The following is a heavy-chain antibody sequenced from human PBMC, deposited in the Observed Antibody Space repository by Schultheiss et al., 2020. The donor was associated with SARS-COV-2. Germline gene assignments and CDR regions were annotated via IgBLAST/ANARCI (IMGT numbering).Heavy chain of an antibody. V-gene: IGHV3-23*01. J-gene: IGHJ5*02. CDR3: AKEMHDYSNPPLGFDP. CDR2: ISGSGGST. Sequence: GGSLRLSCAASGFTFSSYAMSWVRQAPGKGLEWVSAISGSGGSTYYADSVKGRFTISRDNSKNTLYLQMNSLRAEDTAVYYCAKEMHDYSNPPLGFDPWGQGTLGTVSS. D-gene: IGHD4-11*01. CDR1: GFTFSSYA.